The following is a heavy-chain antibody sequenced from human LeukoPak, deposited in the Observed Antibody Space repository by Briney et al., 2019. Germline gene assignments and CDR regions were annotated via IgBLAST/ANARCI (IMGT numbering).Heavy chain of an antibody. Sequence: GASVKVSCKASGYTFTSYYMHWVRQAPGQGLEWMGIINPSGGSTSYAQKFQGRVTMTRDTSTSTVYMELSSLRSEDTAVYYCARGGSLRGYYYYFDYWGQGTLVTVSS. CDR1: GYTFTSYY. CDR2: INPSGGST. CDR3: ARGGSLRGYYYYFDY. V-gene: IGHV1-46*01. J-gene: IGHJ4*02. D-gene: IGHD3-22*01.